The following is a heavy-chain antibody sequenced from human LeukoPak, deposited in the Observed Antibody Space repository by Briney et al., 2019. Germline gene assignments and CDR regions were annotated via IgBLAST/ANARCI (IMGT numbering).Heavy chain of an antibody. CDR2: IYSGGST. CDR3: ARDPEYSSSWPADAFDI. CDR1: GFTVSSNY. Sequence: GGSLRLSCAASGFTVSSNYMSWVRQAPGKGLEWVSVIYSGGSTYYADSVKGRFTISRDNSKNTLYLQMNSLRAEDTAVYYCARDPEYSSSWPADAFDIWGQGTMVTVSS. V-gene: IGHV3-53*01. D-gene: IGHD6-13*01. J-gene: IGHJ3*02.